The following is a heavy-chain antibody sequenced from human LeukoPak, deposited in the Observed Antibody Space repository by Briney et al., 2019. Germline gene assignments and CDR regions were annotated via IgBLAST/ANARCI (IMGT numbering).Heavy chain of an antibody. Sequence: GGSLRLSCAASGFTFSSYSMNWVRQAPGKGLEWVSYISSSSSTIYYADSVKGRFTISRDNAKNSLYLQMNSLRAEDTAVYYCARDTGYCSSTSCVNYYYYGMDVWAKGPRSPSP. CDR1: GFTFSSYS. D-gene: IGHD2-2*01. CDR3: ARDTGYCSSTSCVNYYYYGMDV. V-gene: IGHV3-48*01. J-gene: IGHJ6*02. CDR2: ISSSSSTI.